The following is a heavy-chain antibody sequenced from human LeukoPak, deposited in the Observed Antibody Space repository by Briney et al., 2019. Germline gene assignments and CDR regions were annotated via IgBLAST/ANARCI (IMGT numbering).Heavy chain of an antibody. V-gene: IGHV3-66*01. J-gene: IGHJ6*03. Sequence: PGGSLRLSCAASGFTVSSNYMSWVRQAPGKGLEWVSVIYSGGSTYYVDSVKGRFTISRDNSRNTLYLQMNSLRAEDTAVYYCARDSGSGSYKDYYYYMDVWGKGTTVTISS. D-gene: IGHD3-10*01. CDR2: IYSGGST. CDR3: ARDSGSGSYKDYYYYMDV. CDR1: GFTVSSNY.